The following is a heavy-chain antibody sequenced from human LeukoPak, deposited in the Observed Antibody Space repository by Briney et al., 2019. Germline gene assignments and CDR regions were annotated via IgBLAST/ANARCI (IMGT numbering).Heavy chain of an antibody. V-gene: IGHV3-7*03. CDR2: IKQDGSQK. CDR3: AKDSLVFEVVTQWGGMDV. CDR1: GFTFSSYW. J-gene: IGHJ6*02. D-gene: IGHD3-3*01. Sequence: GGSLRLSCAASGFTFSSYWMSWIRQAPGKGLEWVANIKQDGSQKNYVDSVKGRFTISRDNAKNSLYLQMNSLRDEDTALYYCAKDSLVFEVVTQWGGMDVWGQGTTVTVSS.